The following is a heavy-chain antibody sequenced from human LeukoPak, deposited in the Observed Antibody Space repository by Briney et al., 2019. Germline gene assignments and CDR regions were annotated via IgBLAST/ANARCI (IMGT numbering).Heavy chain of an antibody. CDR1: GGSISSSNW. CDR2: IYHSGST. CDR3: ARALPESMITFGGVIVISPPTFDY. J-gene: IGHJ4*02. V-gene: IGHV4-4*02. Sequence: SGTLSLTCAVSGGSISSSNWWSWVRQPPGKGLEWIGEIYHSGSTNYNPSLKSRVTISVDKSKNQFSLKLSSVTAADTAVYYCARALPESMITFGGVIVISPPTFDYWGQGTLVTVSS. D-gene: IGHD3-16*02.